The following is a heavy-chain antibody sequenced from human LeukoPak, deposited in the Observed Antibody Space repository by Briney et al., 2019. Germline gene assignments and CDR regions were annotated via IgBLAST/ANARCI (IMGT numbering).Heavy chain of an antibody. CDR3: AKMASSHYGDYPIDY. D-gene: IGHD4-17*01. Sequence: GSLRLSCAASGITFSSYAMTWVRQAPGKGLKWMSTISGSGGSTSYTDSVKGRFTIFRDNSRNTLYLQMNSLRADDTAVYYCAKMASSHYGDYPIDYWGQGTLVTVSS. J-gene: IGHJ4*02. CDR2: ISGSGGST. CDR1: GITFSSYA. V-gene: IGHV3-23*01.